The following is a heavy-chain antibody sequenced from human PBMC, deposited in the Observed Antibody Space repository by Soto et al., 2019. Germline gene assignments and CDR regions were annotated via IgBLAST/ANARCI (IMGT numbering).Heavy chain of an antibody. V-gene: IGHV4-30-4*01. CDR1: GGSISSGDYY. CDR2: IYYSGST. J-gene: IGHJ4*02. CDR3: VGVHDSSGYSPNYFDY. D-gene: IGHD3-22*01. Sequence: SQTLSLTCTVSGGSISSGDYYWSWIRQPPGKGLEWIGYIYYSGSTYYNPSLKSRVTISVDTSKNQFSLKLSSVTAADTAVYYCVGVHDSSGYSPNYFDYWGQGTLVTVSS.